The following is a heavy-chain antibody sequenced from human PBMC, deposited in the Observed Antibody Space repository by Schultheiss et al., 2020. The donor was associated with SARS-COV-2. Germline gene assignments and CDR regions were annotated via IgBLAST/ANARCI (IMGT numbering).Heavy chain of an antibody. Sequence: GGSLRLSCAASGFSFSNNYMGWIRQAPGKGLEWVAVISYDGSNKYYADSVKGRFTISRDNAKNSLYLQMNSLRAEDTAVYYCAKNYGAGYYYYGMDVWGQGTTVTVSS. D-gene: IGHD4-17*01. J-gene: IGHJ6*02. CDR1: GFSFSNNY. CDR2: ISYDGSNK. V-gene: IGHV3-30*18. CDR3: AKNYGAGYYYYGMDV.